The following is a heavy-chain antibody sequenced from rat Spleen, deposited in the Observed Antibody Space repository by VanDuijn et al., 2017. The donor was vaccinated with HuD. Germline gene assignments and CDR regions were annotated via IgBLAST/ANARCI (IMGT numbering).Heavy chain of an antibody. V-gene: IGHV5-31*01. J-gene: IGHJ2*01. CDR1: GFTVNNYW. CDR3: TREADKPFHYFDY. D-gene: IGHD1-6*01. CDR2: ITNTGDSS. Sequence: EVQLVESGGGLVQPGRSLKLSCVASGFTVNNYWMTWIRQAPGKGLEWVASITNTGDSSYYPDSVKGRFTISRDNAKSTLYLQMNSLRSEDTATYYCTREADKPFHYFDYWGQGVMVTVSS.